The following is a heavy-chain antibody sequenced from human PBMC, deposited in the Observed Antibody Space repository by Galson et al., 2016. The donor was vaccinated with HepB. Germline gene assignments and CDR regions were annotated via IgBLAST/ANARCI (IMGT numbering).Heavy chain of an antibody. CDR2: SNPSGGST. CDR3: VRSLGSGSQAYYGMDV. J-gene: IGHJ6*04. Sequence: SVKVSCKASGYTFTSYYMHWVRQAPGQGLEWMRISNPSGGSTTYAQKFQGRVTLTRDTSTSTVYMELSSLRSEDTAVYYCVRSLGSGSQAYYGMDVWAKGTTVTVSS. CDR1: GYTFTSYY. D-gene: IGHD3-10*01. V-gene: IGHV1-46*03.